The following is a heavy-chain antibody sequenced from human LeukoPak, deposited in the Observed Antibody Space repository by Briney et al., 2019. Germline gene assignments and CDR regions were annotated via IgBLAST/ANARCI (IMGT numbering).Heavy chain of an antibody. Sequence: GGSLRLSCAASGFTFSSYAMHWVRQAPGKGLEWVAVISYDGSNKYYADSVKGRFTISRDNSKNTLYLQMNSLRAEDTAVYYCAREADYWGQGTLVTVSS. CDR3: AREADY. CDR1: GFTFSSYA. V-gene: IGHV3-30-3*01. J-gene: IGHJ4*02. CDR2: ISYDGSNK.